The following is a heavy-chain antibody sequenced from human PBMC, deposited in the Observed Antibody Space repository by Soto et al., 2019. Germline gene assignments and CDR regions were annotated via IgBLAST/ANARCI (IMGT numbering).Heavy chain of an antibody. CDR2: IYPGDSNT. J-gene: IGHJ6*02. CDR1: GYSFTSYW. CDR3: ARQEGSSASFYYGMDV. V-gene: IGHV5-51*01. D-gene: IGHD3-10*01. Sequence: GESLKISCKGFGYSFTSYWIAWVRQMPGKGLEWMGIIYPGDSNTRYSPSFQGQVTISADKSISTAYLQWSSLKASDAAVYYCARQEGSSASFYYGMDVWGRGTTVTVSS.